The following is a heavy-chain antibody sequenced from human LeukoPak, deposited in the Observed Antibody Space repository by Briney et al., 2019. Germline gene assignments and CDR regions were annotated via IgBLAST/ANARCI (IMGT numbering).Heavy chain of an antibody. CDR2: IKSKAHGGTT. V-gene: IGHV3-15*01. CDR1: GFTFSSYW. CDR3: WDTNWNGDWDY. D-gene: IGHD1-1*01. J-gene: IGHJ4*02. Sequence: GGSLRLSCAASGFTFSSYWMNWVRQAPGKGLEWVGRIKSKAHGGTTDYAAPVKGRFTISRDDSKNTLYSQMNSLKTEDTAVYYCWDTNWNGDWDYWGQGTLVTVSP.